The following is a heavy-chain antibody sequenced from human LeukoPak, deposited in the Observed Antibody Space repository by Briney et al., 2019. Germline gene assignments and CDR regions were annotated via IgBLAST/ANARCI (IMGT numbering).Heavy chain of an antibody. CDR1: GGSISSYC. Sequence: PSETLSLTCTVSGGSISSYCWSWIRQPAGKGLEWIGRIYTSGSTNYNPSLKSRVTMSVDTSKNQFSLKLSSVTAADTAVYYCARDRYTIFGVVQNWFDPWGQGTLVTVSS. CDR3: ARDRYTIFGVVQNWFDP. D-gene: IGHD3-3*01. J-gene: IGHJ5*02. V-gene: IGHV4-4*07. CDR2: IYTSGST.